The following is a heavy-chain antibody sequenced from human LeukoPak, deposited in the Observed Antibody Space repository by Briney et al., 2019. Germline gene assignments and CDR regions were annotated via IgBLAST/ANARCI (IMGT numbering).Heavy chain of an antibody. J-gene: IGHJ3*02. CDR1: GFTFSSYA. CDR2: ISGSGGST. CDR3: AKESRGSYDAFDI. Sequence: PGGSLRPSCAASGFTFSSYAMSWVRQAPGKGLEWVSAISGSGGSTYYADSVKGRFTISRDNSKNTLYLQMNGLRAEDTAVYYCAKESRGSYDAFDIWGQGTMVTVSS. V-gene: IGHV3-23*01. D-gene: IGHD1-26*01.